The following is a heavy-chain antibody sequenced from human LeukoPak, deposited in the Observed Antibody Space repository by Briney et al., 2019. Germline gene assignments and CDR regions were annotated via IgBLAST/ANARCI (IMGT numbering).Heavy chain of an antibody. CDR1: GFTFDDYA. V-gene: IGHV3-9*01. Sequence: PGRSLRLSCAASGFTFDDYAMHLVRQAPGKGLEWVSGISWNSGSIGYADSVKGRFTISRDNAKNSLYLQMNSLRAEDTALYYCARLVGTAMARGWFDPWGQGTLVTVSS. J-gene: IGHJ5*02. CDR2: ISWNSGSI. CDR3: ARLVGTAMARGWFDP. D-gene: IGHD5-18*01.